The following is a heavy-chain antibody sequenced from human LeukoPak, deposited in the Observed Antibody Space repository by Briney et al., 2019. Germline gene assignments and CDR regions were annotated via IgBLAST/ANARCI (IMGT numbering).Heavy chain of an antibody. D-gene: IGHD5-24*01. Sequence: ASVKVSCKASGYSFTGFYLHWVRQAPGQGLEWMGWINPNSGGTDSAQKFQGRVTMTGDTSTSTVYMELSSLTSDDTAVYYCARVEMVTNFQFYYFDLWGPGTLVIVSS. CDR1: GYSFTGFY. J-gene: IGHJ4*02. V-gene: IGHV1-2*02. CDR3: ARVEMVTNFQFYYFDL. CDR2: INPNSGGT.